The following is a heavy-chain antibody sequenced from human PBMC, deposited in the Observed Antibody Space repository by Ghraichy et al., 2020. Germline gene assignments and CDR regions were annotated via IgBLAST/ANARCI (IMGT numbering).Heavy chain of an antibody. CDR2: ITWDCGHT. Sequence: GESLNISCAASGFTFRDYMMHWVRQVPGKGLEWVSCITWDCGHTYYADSVKGRFTISRDNGENSLFLQMTSLRIEDNALYYCAKNKFESGYYPYDHWGQGTLVTVSS. CDR1: GFTFRDYM. V-gene: IGHV3-43*01. J-gene: IGHJ4*02. CDR3: AKNKFESGYYPYDH. D-gene: IGHD3-3*01.